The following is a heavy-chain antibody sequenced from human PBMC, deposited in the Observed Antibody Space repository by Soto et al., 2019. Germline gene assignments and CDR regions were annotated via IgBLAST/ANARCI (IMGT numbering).Heavy chain of an antibody. V-gene: IGHV3-23*01. Sequence: EVQLLESGGGLVQPGGSLRLSCAASGFTFSSYAMSWVRQAPGKGLEWVSAISGSGGSTYYADSVKGRFTISRDNSKNTMYLQMNSVTAEDTAVYYCVIAVEIDYWGQGTLVTVSS. CDR2: ISGSGGST. CDR1: GFTFSSYA. CDR3: VIAVEIDY. J-gene: IGHJ4*02. D-gene: IGHD2-2*01.